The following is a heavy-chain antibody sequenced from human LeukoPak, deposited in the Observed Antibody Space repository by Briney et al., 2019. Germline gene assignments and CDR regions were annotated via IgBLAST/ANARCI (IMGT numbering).Heavy chain of an antibody. CDR1: GFTFSSYA. V-gene: IGHV3-23*01. J-gene: IGHJ4*02. CDR2: ISGSGGST. Sequence: PGGSLRLSCAASGFTFSSYAMSWVRQAPGKGLEWVSAISGSGGSTYYADSVKGRFTISRDNSKNTLYLQMNSLRAEDTAVYDCAKDGSGYDYVWGSYRYSPDYYFDYWGQGTLVTVSS. D-gene: IGHD3-16*02. CDR3: AKDGSGYDYVWGSYRYSPDYYFDY.